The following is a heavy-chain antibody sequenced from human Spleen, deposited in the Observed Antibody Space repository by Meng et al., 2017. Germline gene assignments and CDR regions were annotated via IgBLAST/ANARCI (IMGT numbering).Heavy chain of an antibody. CDR2: IRYDGSNK. CDR3: ARDGYSYGYFIDY. J-gene: IGHJ4*02. CDR1: GFTFSRYT. Sequence: GGSLRLSCAASGFTFSRYTMHWVRQAPGKGPECVAAIRYDGSNKYYADSVKGRFTISRDNSKNTLYLQMDRLRAEDTAVYYCARDGYSYGYFIDYWGQGTLVTVSS. D-gene: IGHD5-18*01. V-gene: IGHV3-30*01.